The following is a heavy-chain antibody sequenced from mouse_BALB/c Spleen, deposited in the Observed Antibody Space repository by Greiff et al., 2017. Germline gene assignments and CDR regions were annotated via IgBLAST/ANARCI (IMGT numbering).Heavy chain of an antibody. Sequence: QVQLKESGPELVRPGVSVKISCKGSSYTFTDYAMHWVKQSHAKSLEWIGVISTYYGNTNYNQKFKGKATMTVDKSSSTAYMELARLTSEDSAVYYCARGDYGSKDYFDYWGQGTTLTVSS. CDR1: SYTFTDYA. D-gene: IGHD1-1*01. CDR3: ARGDYGSKDYFDY. J-gene: IGHJ2*01. V-gene: IGHV1-67*01. CDR2: ISTYYGNT.